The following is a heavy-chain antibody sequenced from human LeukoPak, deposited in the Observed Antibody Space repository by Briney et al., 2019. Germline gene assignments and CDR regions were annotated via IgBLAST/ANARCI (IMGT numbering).Heavy chain of an antibody. J-gene: IGHJ4*02. CDR3: ARLLVGGQDYFDY. CDR2: IDPTDSYS. D-gene: IGHD2-15*01. Sequence: RGESLKISCKGSGYSFTNYWISWVRQMPGKGLEWMGRIDPTDSYSNYSPSLKGHVTISADKPISTAYLQWTNLEASDTGMYYCARLLVGGQDYFDYWGQGTLVTVSS. V-gene: IGHV5-10-1*01. CDR1: GYSFTNYW.